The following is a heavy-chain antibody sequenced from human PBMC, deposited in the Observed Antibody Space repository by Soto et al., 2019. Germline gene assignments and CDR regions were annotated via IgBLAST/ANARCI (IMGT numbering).Heavy chain of an antibody. J-gene: IGHJ6*02. CDR3: ARGDCSSTSCLYYYYYGMDV. Sequence: ETLSLTCTVSGGSISSYYWSWIRQPPGKGLEWIGYIYYSGSTNYNPSLKSRVTISVDTSKNQFSLKLSSVTAADTAVYYCARGDCSSTSCLYYYYYGMDVWGQGTTVTVSS. CDR1: GGSISSYY. D-gene: IGHD2-2*01. V-gene: IGHV4-59*01. CDR2: IYYSGST.